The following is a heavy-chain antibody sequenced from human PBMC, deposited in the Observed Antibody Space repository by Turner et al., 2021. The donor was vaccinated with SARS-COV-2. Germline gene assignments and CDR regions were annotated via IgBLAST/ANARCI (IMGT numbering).Heavy chain of an antibody. D-gene: IGHD6-19*01. CDR3: ARGSGWVADY. Sequence: EVQLAESGGGLVQPGGSLRLSFPASGFTFNNHWMNWVRQAPGKGLEWVAIIKQDGSETLYVDSVKGRFTISRDNAKNSLYLQMNSLRAEDTAIYYCARGSGWVADYWGQGTLVTVSS. CDR1: GFTFNNHW. J-gene: IGHJ4*02. V-gene: IGHV3-7*01. CDR2: IKQDGSET.